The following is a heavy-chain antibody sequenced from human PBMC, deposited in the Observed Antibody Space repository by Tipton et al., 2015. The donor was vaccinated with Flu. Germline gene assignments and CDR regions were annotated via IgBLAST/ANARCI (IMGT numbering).Heavy chain of an antibody. CDR1: GFTFSSYG. CDR3: ARDNADYYYFDY. V-gene: IGHV3-33*08. D-gene: IGHD3-9*01. J-gene: IGHJ4*02. Sequence: SLRLSCAASGFTFSSYGMHWVRQAPGKGLEWVAVIWYDGSNKYYADSVKGRFTISRDNSKNTLYLQMNSLRAEDTAVYYCARDNADYYYFDYWGQGTLVTVSS. CDR2: IWYDGSNK.